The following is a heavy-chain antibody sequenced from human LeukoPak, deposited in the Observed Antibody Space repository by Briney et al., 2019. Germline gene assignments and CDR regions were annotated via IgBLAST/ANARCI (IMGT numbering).Heavy chain of an antibody. V-gene: IGHV3-33*06. CDR3: AKGVHSSGWWGTPPRDYLDY. D-gene: IGHD6-19*01. CDR1: GFTFSTFS. CDR2: IWYDGINK. J-gene: IGHJ4*02. Sequence: QAAGSLRLSCAVSGFTFSTFSMHWVRQAPGKGLEGVAIIWYDGINKYYSDAVKGQFTICRDNSKNELYLQMNSLTAEDTAVYYCAKGVHSSGWWGTPPRDYLDYWGQGALVTVSS.